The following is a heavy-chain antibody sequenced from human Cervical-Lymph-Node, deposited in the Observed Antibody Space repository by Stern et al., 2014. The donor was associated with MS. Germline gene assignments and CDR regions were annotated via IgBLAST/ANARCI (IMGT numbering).Heavy chain of an antibody. J-gene: IGHJ5*02. CDR3: TRVQRERRALDPFDP. V-gene: IGHV1-46*03. D-gene: IGHD1-1*01. CDR2: INPNTGTT. CDR1: GFSFTTHY. Sequence: VQLVESGAEVKKPGASVNVSCEASGFSFTTHYMHWIRQAPGAGLEREGIINPNTGTTSYARQFQGRVIITRDTSTSTIYMELTGLRSEDTALYFCTRVQRERRALDPFDPWGQGTLVTVSS.